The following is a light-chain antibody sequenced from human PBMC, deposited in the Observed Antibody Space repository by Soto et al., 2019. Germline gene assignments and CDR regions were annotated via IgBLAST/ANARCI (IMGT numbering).Light chain of an antibody. Sequence: QWTQSQSLKTASVGDRVTITCRASHDISTYLAWYQQKPGKAPKLMIYEASTLQSGVPSRFSGSGSGTEFTLTISGLLPEDFATYHCQQLNTLPFPFG. V-gene: IGKV1-9*01. CDR2: EAS. J-gene: IGKJ2*01. CDR3: QQLNTLPFP. CDR1: HDISTY.